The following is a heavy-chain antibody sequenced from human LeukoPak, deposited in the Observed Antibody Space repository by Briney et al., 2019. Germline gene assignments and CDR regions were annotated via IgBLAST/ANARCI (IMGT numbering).Heavy chain of an antibody. J-gene: IGHJ1*01. D-gene: IGHD6-13*01. Sequence: GGSLRLSCAASGFTFSSHYMHWVRQAPGKGLEWVSVLHSGGSTFYAQSVKGRFTISRDNSNNILYLQMNRLRAEDTAMYYCVRDDLWQQMALWGQGTLVAVSS. CDR2: LHSGGST. V-gene: IGHV3-53*01. CDR3: VRDDLWQQMAL. CDR1: GFTFSSHY.